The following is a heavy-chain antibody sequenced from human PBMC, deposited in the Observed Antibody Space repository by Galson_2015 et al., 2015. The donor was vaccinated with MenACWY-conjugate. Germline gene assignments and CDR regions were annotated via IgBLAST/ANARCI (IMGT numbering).Heavy chain of an antibody. V-gene: IGHV3-7*03. CDR2: IKQDASEK. J-gene: IGHJ3*02. Sequence: SLRLSCAASGFSFSGSWMSWVRQAPGKGLEWVANIKQDASEKYYVDSVKGRFAISRDNAKTSLYLQMNSLGAGDPAVYYCGRGPRYGAFDIWGQGTMVTISS. D-gene: IGHD4-17*01. CDR3: GRGPRYGAFDI. CDR1: GFSFSGSW.